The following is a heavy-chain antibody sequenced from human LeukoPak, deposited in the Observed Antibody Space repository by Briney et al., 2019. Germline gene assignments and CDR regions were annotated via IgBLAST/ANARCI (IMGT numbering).Heavy chain of an antibody. CDR1: GFTFTNSA. D-gene: IGHD5-24*01. CDR2: IVVASGNR. J-gene: IGHJ4*02. Sequence: TSVTVSFTAAGFTFTNSAMQWVRQARGQRLEWIGWIVVASGNRKYAQKFQERVTITRDMSTSTAYMELSSLSPEDTAVYYCAAAPIEMQQRGFDYWGQGTLVTVSS. V-gene: IGHV1-58*02. CDR3: AAAPIEMQQRGFDY.